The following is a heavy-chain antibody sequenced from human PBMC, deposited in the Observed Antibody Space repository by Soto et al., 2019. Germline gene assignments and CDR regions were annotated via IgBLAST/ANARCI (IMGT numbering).Heavy chain of an antibody. V-gene: IGHV3-30*18. Sequence: QVQLVESGGGVVQPGRSLRLSCAASGFTFSSYGMHWVRQAPGKGLEWVAVISYDGSNKYYADSVKGRFTISRDKSKNTLYLQMNSLRAEDTAVYYCAKDLDSGWYREVDYWGQGTLVTVSS. CDR1: GFTFSSYG. J-gene: IGHJ4*02. D-gene: IGHD6-19*01. CDR2: ISYDGSNK. CDR3: AKDLDSGWYREVDY.